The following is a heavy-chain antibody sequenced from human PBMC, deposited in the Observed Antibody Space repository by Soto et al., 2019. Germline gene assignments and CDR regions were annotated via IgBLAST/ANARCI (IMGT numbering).Heavy chain of an antibody. CDR3: ARSSYYDFWSGYYDAFDI. V-gene: IGHV3-48*02. CDR2: ISSSSSTI. J-gene: IGHJ3*02. Sequence: GGSLRLSCAASGFTFSSYSMNWVRQDPGKGLEWVSYISSSSSTIYYADSVKGRFTISRDNAKNSLYLQMNSLRDEDTAVYYCARSSYYDFWSGYYDAFDIWGQGTMVTVSS. CDR1: GFTFSSYS. D-gene: IGHD3-3*01.